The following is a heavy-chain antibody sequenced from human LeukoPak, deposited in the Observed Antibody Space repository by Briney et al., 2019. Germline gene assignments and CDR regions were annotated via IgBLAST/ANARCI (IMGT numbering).Heavy chain of an antibody. J-gene: IGHJ4*02. V-gene: IGHV5-51*01. CDR3: VRSRGYSYGYSYYFDY. CDR2: IYPGDSET. CDR1: GYSFTTNW. D-gene: IGHD5-18*01. Sequence: KDGESLKISCKGSGYSFTTNWIGWVRQMPGKGLEWMGIIYPGDSETRYSPSFQGQVTISADKSISTAYVQWSSLKASDTAMYYCVRSRGYSYGYSYYFDYWGQGTLVTVSS.